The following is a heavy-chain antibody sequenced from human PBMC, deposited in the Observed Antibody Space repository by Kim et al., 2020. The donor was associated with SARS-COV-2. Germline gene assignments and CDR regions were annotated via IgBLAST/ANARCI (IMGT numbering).Heavy chain of an antibody. V-gene: IGHV4-61*02. D-gene: IGHD4-4*01. CDR1: GGSLSDNTYY. J-gene: IGHJ4*02. Sequence: SATLSLTCTVSGGSLSDNTYYWTWIRQPAGKGLEWIGRISSTGTTYYNPSLNSRAIMSVDRSQNQFPLKLNSVTAADTAVYYCARTDGYSSFDLWGQGSLVTVSS. CDR2: ISSTGTT. CDR3: ARTDGYSSFDL.